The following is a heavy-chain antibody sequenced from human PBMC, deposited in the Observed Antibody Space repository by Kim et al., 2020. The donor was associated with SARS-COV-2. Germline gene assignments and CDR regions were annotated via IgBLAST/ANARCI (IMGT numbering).Heavy chain of an antibody. CDR1: GFTFSSYA. CDR2: ISYDGSNK. J-gene: IGHJ4*02. Sequence: GGSLRLSCAASGFTFSSYAMHWVRQAPGKGLEWVAVISYDGSNKYYADSVKDRFTISRDNSKNTLYLQMNSLRAEDTAVYYCARMAGNPFDAAFDYWGQGTLVTVSS. D-gene: IGHD3-9*01. CDR3: ARMAGNPFDAAFDY. V-gene: IGHV3-30*04.